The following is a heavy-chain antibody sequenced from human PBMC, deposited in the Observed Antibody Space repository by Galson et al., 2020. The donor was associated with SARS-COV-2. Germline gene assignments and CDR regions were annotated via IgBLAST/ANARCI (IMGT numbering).Heavy chain of an antibody. D-gene: IGHD6-13*01. CDR2: IIPIFGTA. V-gene: IGHV1-69*13. CDR1: GGTFSSYA. CDR3: ARDPRRGGSAAGTLYFDY. J-gene: IGHJ4*02. Sequence: SVKVSCKASGGTFSSYAISWVRQAPGQGLEWMGGIIPIFGTANYAQKFQGRVTITADESTSTAYMELSSLRSEDTAVYYCARDPRRGGSAAGTLYFDYWGQGTLVTVSS.